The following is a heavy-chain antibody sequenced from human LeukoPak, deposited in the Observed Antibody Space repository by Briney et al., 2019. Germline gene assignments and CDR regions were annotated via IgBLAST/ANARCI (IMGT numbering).Heavy chain of an antibody. CDR3: ARGRTYYYGSGRRGWFEP. CDR2: INHSGST. CDR1: GGSFSGYY. J-gene: IGHJ5*02. D-gene: IGHD3-10*01. Sequence: KPSETLSLTCAVYGGSFSGYYWSWIRQPPGKGLECIGEINHSGSTNYNPSLKSRVTISVDTSKNQFSLKLSSVTAADTAVYYCARGRTYYYGSGRRGWFEPWGQGTLVTVSS. V-gene: IGHV4-34*01.